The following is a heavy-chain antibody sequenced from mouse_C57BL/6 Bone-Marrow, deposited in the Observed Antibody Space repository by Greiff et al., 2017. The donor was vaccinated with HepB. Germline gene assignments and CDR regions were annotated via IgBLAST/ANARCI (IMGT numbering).Heavy chain of an antibody. CDR1: GYTFTSYD. CDR3: ARSFYSNYEDYAMDY. Sequence: VQLQQSGPELVKPGASVKLSCKASGYTFTSYDINWVKQRPGQGLEWIGWIYPRDGSTKYNEKFKGKATLTVDTSSSTAYMELHSLTSEDSAVYYCARSFYSNYEDYAMDYWGQGTSVTVSS. CDR2: IYPRDGST. V-gene: IGHV1-85*01. J-gene: IGHJ4*01. D-gene: IGHD2-5*01.